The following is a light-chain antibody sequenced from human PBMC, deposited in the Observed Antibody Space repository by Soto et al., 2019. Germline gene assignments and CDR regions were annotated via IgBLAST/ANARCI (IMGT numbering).Light chain of an antibody. CDR2: GNS. CDR3: QSYDSSLSGYV. V-gene: IGLV1-40*01. J-gene: IGLJ1*01. CDR1: SSNIGAGYD. Sequence: VLTQPPSVSGAPGQRVTISCTGSSSNIGAGYDVHWYQQLPGTAPKLLIYGNSNRPSGVPDRFSGSKSGTSASLAITGLQAEDEADYYCQSYDSSLSGYVFGTGTKAPS.